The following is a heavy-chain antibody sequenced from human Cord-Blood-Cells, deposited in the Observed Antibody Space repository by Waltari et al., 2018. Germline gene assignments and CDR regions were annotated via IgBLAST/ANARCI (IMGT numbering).Heavy chain of an antibody. D-gene: IGHD6-6*01. CDR3: AHRRYVARGGSSSAFDY. V-gene: IGHV2-5*01. CDR2: IYWKDDK. CDR1: GFSLSTSGVG. Sequence: QITLKESGPTLVKPTQTLTLTCTFSGFSLSTSGVGVGWIRQPPGKALEWLALIYWKDDKPYSPSLKSRLTITKDTSKNQVVLTMTNMDPVDTATYYCAHRRYVARGGSSSAFDYWGQGTLVTVSS. J-gene: IGHJ4*02.